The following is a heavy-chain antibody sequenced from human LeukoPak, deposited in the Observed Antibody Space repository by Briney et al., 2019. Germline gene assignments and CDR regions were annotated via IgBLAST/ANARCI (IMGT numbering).Heavy chain of an antibody. V-gene: IGHV3-74*01. Sequence: GGSLRLSCAASGFTFSSYWMHWVRQAPGKGLVWLSHINSDGSSASYADSVKGRFTISRDNAKNTLYLQMNSLRAEDTAIYYCARDTRAAGLDYWGQGTLVTVSS. CDR2: INSDGSSA. D-gene: IGHD6-13*01. CDR1: GFTFSSYW. J-gene: IGHJ4*02. CDR3: ARDTRAAGLDY.